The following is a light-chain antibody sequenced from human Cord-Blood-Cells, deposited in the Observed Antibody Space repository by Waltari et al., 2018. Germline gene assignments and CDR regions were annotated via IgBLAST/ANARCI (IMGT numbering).Light chain of an antibody. CDR3: CSYAGSYTFYVV. CDR2: EVS. CDR1: SSDVGGYNY. J-gene: IGLJ2*01. Sequence: QSALTQPRSVSGSPGQSVTISCTGTSSDVGGYNYVSRYQQHPGKAPKLMIYEVSKRPAGVPDRFSGSKSGNTSSLTISGLQAEDEADYCCCSYAGSYTFYVVFGGGTKLTVL. V-gene: IGLV2-11*01.